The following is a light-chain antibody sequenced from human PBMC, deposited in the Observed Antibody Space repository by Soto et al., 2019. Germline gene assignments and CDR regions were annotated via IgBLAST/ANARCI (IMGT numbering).Light chain of an antibody. Sequence: QSALTQPASVSGSPGQSITLSCTGTSSDVGNYNYVSWFQQHPGKAPKLMIYEVSYRPSGVSNRFSGSKSGNTASLTISGGRAADEADYYCCSYTNSSTLVVFGGGTKLTVL. CDR2: EVS. CDR1: SSDVGNYNY. V-gene: IGLV2-14*01. J-gene: IGLJ2*01. CDR3: CSYTNSSTLVV.